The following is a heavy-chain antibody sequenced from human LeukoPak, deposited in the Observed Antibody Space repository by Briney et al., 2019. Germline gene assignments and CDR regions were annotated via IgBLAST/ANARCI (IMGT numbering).Heavy chain of an antibody. CDR1: GGSISSYY. V-gene: IGHV4-59*12. D-gene: IGHD2-21*01. CDR2: IYYSGST. CDR3: AREVWSAFDI. J-gene: IGHJ3*02. Sequence: SETLSLTCTVSGGSISSYYWSWIRQPPGKGLEWIGYIYYSGSTNYNPSLKSRVTISVDTSKNQFSLKLSSVTAAGTAVYYCAREVWSAFDIWGQGTMVTVSS.